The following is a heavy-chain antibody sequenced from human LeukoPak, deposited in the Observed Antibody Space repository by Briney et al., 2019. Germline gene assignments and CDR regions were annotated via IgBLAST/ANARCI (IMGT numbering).Heavy chain of an antibody. CDR1: AFTFSIYG. J-gene: IGHJ6*03. Sequence: GGSLRLSCAASAFTFSIYGMHWVRQAPGKGLEWVAFIRYDGSQKYYADSVKGRITISRDNSKNTLYLQMNSLRAEDTAVYYCARDGMMTYYYYMDVWGKGTTVTISS. CDR3: ARDGMMTYYYYMDV. CDR2: IRYDGSQK. V-gene: IGHV3-30*02. D-gene: IGHD3-16*01.